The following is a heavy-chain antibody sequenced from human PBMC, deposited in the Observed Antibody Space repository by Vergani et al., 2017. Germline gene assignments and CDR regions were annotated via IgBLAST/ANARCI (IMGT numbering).Heavy chain of an antibody. CDR1: GGSISEGDHH. J-gene: IGHJ6*03. D-gene: IGHD3-10*01. CDR2: IYTSGST. CDR3: ARGRSPINTMVRGRLPYYYMDV. Sequence: QVQLQESGPGIVKPSQTLSLTCSVSGGSISEGDHHWTWIRHHPGKGLEWIGRIYTSGSTNYNPSLKSRVTISVDTSKNQFSLKLSSVTAADTAVYYCARGRSPINTMVRGRLPYYYMDVWGKGTTVTVSS. V-gene: IGHV4-61*02.